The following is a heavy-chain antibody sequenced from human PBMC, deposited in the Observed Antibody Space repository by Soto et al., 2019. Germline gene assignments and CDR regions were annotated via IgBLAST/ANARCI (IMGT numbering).Heavy chain of an antibody. D-gene: IGHD6-19*01. Sequence: QVNLVQSGAEVKKPGASVKVSCKASGYNFNGYYIHWVRQAPGQGLEWMGWMNPNTGGANYAQKFQGKVIMTTDTSISTAYLELRSLTSDDTAVYYCAKVISTIGSKQWLAKTKPQALDYWGQGTLVTVSS. CDR3: AKVISTIGSKQWLAKTKPQALDY. J-gene: IGHJ4*02. CDR1: GYNFNGYY. V-gene: IGHV1-2*02. CDR2: MNPNTGGA.